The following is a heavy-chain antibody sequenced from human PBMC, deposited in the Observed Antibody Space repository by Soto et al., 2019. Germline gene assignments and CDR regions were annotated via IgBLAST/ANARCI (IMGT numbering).Heavy chain of an antibody. Sequence: QVQLVESGGGVVQPGTSLRLSCAASGFTISTHGMHWVRQAPGKGLEWVANIWYDGSNRFYADSVKGRFTISKDNSKNTLYLQMSSLRAEDTAVYYCAAATTWNFHFHYWGQGTQVTVSS. CDR2: IWYDGSNR. J-gene: IGHJ4*02. CDR3: AAATTWNFHFHY. V-gene: IGHV3-33*01. D-gene: IGHD1-7*01. CDR1: GFTISTHG.